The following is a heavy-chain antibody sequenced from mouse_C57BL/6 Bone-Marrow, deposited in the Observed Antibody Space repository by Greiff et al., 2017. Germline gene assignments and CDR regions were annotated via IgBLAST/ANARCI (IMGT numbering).Heavy chain of an antibody. CDR1: GFTFSSYT. J-gene: IGHJ3*01. Sequence: EVQGVESGGGLVKPGGSLKLSCAASGFTFSSYTMSWVRQTPEKRLEWVATISGGGGNTYYPDSVKGRFTISRDNAKNTLYLQMSSLRSEDTALYYCARHESSYRFAYWGQGTLVTVSA. D-gene: IGHD1-1*01. V-gene: IGHV5-9*01. CDR3: ARHESSYRFAY. CDR2: ISGGGGNT.